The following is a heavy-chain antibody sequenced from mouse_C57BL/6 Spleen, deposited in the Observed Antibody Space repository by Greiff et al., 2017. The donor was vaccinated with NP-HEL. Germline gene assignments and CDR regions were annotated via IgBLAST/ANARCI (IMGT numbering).Heavy chain of an antibody. CDR3: ARDGYYFDY. Sequence: EVQVVESGGGLVKPGGSLKLSCAASGFTFSSYAMSWVRQTPEKRLEWVATISDGGSYTYYPDNVKGRFTISRDNAKNNLYLQMSHLKSEDTAMYYCARDGYYFDYWGQGTTLTVSS. D-gene: IGHD2-2*01. CDR2: ISDGGSYT. J-gene: IGHJ2*01. V-gene: IGHV5-4*01. CDR1: GFTFSSYA.